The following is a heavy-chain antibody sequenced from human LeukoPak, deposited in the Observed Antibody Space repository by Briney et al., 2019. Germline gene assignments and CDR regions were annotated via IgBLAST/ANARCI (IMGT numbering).Heavy chain of an antibody. CDR1: GGSISSSSYY. J-gene: IGHJ4*02. D-gene: IGHD6-19*01. Sequence: ASETLSLTCTVSGGSISSSSYYWGWIRQPPGKGLEWIGSIYYSGSTYYNPSLKSRVTISVDTSKNQFSLKLSSGTAAYTAVHECARRGSIAVAVAGFDYWGQGTLVTVSS. V-gene: IGHV4-39*01. CDR2: IYYSGST. CDR3: ARRGSIAVAVAGFDY.